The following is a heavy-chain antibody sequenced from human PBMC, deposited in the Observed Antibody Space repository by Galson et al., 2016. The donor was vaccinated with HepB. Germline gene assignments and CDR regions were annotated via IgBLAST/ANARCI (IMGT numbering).Heavy chain of an antibody. V-gene: IGHV3-30-3*01. CDR3: ARDQKYSGYDFYYAMDV. CDR1: GFTFSQFA. D-gene: IGHD5-12*01. CDR2: ISYDRTKK. Sequence: SLRLSCAGSGFTFSQFAVHWVRHAPGKGLEWVAVISYDRTKKYYTDSVKGRFTVSRDDSKNTLYLQMNTLRPEDTAVYYCARDQKYSGYDFYYAMDVWGKGATVTVSS. J-gene: IGHJ6*04.